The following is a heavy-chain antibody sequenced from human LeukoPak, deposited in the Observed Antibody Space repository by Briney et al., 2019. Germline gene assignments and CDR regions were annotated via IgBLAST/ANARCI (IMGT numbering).Heavy chain of an antibody. CDR2: ISSSGSTI. J-gene: IGHJ4*02. D-gene: IGHD3-22*01. V-gene: IGHV3-48*03. CDR3: ASAYYYDSSAYFLYYFDY. Sequence: GGSLRLSCAASGFTFSSYEMNWVRQAPGKGLEWVSYISSSGSTIYYADSVKGRFTISRDNAKNSLYLQMNSLRAEDTAVYYCASAYYYDSSAYFLYYFDYWGQGTLVTVSS. CDR1: GFTFSSYE.